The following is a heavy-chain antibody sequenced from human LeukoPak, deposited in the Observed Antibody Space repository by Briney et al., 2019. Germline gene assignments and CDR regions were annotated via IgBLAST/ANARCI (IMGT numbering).Heavy chain of an antibody. CDR3: ARHFPGDGYILYFDY. V-gene: IGHV4-4*09. Sequence: SQTLSLTCTVSGRSLSSYYWSCVRQPPGKGLEWIGYIYTSVSTNYNPSLKSRVTISVDTSKNPFSLKLSSVTAADTAVYYCARHFPGDGYILYFDYWGQGTLVTVSS. J-gene: IGHJ4*02. D-gene: IGHD5-24*01. CDR1: GRSLSSYY. CDR2: IYTSVST.